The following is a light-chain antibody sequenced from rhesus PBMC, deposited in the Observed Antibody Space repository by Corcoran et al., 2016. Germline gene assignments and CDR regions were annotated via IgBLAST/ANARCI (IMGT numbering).Light chain of an antibody. CDR3: PQYYSDPLT. V-gene: IGKV1-46*01. CDR2: SAS. CDR1: QSFSSS. Sequence: DIQMTQSPSPLSASVGDTVTITCRARQSFSSSLAWYQQQAGKSPKLLIHSASSLESGVPSRLSGSKAGTEFTLTIHNLPPADIANYFCPQYYSDPLTFGGGAKVELK. J-gene: IGKJ4*01.